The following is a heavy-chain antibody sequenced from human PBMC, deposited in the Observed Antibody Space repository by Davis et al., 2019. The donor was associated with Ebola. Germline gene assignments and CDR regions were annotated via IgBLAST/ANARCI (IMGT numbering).Heavy chain of an antibody. CDR2: IKGKTDGGTT. Sequence: SCPASGVNFGEYALTWVRQAPGKGLEWVGSIKGKTDGGTTDYAAPVKGRFTISRDDSKNTLYLQMNSLKTEDTAVYYCTTRWITMIVVVEYWGQGTLVTVSS. CDR1: GVNFGEYA. CDR3: TTRWITMIVVVEY. J-gene: IGHJ4*02. D-gene: IGHD3-22*01. V-gene: IGHV3-15*01.